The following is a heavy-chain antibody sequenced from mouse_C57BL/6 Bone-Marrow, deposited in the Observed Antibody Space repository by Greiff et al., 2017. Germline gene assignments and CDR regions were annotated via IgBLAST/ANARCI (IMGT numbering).Heavy chain of an antibody. Sequence: EVQLVESGPGLVKPSQSLSLTCSVTGYSITSGYYWHWIRQFPGTKLEWLGYISYDGRNKYNPSLYNRISITRDTSKHQCFLKLNSVTTEDTATYYCSRSSRGWLGFAYRGQGALVTVAA. V-gene: IGHV3-6*01. CDR3: SRSSRGWLGFAY. J-gene: IGHJ3*01. CDR1: GYSITSGYY. CDR2: ISYDGRN. D-gene: IGHD1-1*01.